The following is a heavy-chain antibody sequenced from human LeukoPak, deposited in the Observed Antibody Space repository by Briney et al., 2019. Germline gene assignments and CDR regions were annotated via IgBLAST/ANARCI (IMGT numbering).Heavy chain of an antibody. V-gene: IGHV1-69*13. CDR1: GGTFSSYA. CDR2: IIPIFGTA. D-gene: IGHD2-2*01. Sequence: ASVKVSCKASGGTFSSYAISWVRQAPGQGLEWMGGIIPIFGTANYAQKFQGRVTITADESTSTAYMELSSLRSEDTAVYYCAREYQRGNWFDPWGQGTLVTVPS. J-gene: IGHJ5*02. CDR3: AREYQRGNWFDP.